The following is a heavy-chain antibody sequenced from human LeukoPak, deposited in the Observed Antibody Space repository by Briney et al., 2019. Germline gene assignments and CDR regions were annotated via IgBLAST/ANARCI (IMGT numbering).Heavy chain of an antibody. J-gene: IGHJ6*02. Sequence: GGSLRLSCAASGFTFSSYAMHWVRQAPGKGLEWVAVLSYDGYNKYYADSVKGRFTISRDNSKNTLFLQMNTLRAEDTAVYYCANCDTSGYRRYYGMDVWGQGTTVTVSS. D-gene: IGHD3-22*01. CDR3: ANCDTSGYRRYYGMDV. CDR2: LSYDGYNK. V-gene: IGHV3-30-3*01. CDR1: GFTFSSYA.